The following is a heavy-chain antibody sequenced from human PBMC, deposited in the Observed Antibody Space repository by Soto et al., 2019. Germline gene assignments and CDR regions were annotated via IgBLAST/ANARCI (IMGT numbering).Heavy chain of an antibody. D-gene: IGHD2-15*01. Sequence: EVQLVESGGGLVQPGGSLRLSCAASGFTFGSYSMNWVRQAPGKGLEWVSYISSSSSTIYYADSVKGRFTISRDNAKNSLYLQMNSLTAEDTAVYYCATDYNCSSGSCYYYYYYMDVWGKGPTVTVSS. V-gene: IGHV3-48*01. CDR2: ISSSSSTI. CDR1: GFTFGSYS. J-gene: IGHJ6*03. CDR3: ATDYNCSSGSCYYYYYYMDV.